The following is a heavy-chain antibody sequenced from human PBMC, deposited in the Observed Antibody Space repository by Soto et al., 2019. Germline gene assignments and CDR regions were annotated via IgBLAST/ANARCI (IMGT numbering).Heavy chain of an antibody. Sequence: QVQLVQSGAEVKKPGSSVKVSCKASGGTFSSYAISWVRQAPGQGLEWMGGIIPIFGTANYAQKFQGRVTITADESTSTAYRELSSLRSEDTAVYYCARGGSYIPSYYFDYWGQGTLVTVSS. V-gene: IGHV1-69*01. CDR1: GGTFSSYA. CDR2: IIPIFGTA. CDR3: ARGGSYIPSYYFDY. J-gene: IGHJ4*02. D-gene: IGHD1-26*01.